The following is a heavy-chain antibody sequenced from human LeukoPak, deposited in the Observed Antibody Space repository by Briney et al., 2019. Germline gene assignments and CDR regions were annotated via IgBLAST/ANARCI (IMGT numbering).Heavy chain of an antibody. CDR2: IYPGDSDT. J-gene: IGHJ4*02. D-gene: IGHD3-22*01. Sequence: GASLKISFKGSGYSFTSYWIGWVRQMPGKGLEWMGIIYPGDSDTRYSPSFQGQVTISADKSISTAYLQWSSLKASDTAMYYCALSYYYDSSGYYTFDYWGQGTLVTVSS. V-gene: IGHV5-51*01. CDR1: GYSFTSYW. CDR3: ALSYYYDSSGYYTFDY.